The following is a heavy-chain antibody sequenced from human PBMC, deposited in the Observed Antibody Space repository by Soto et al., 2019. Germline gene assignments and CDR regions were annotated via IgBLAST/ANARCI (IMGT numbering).Heavy chain of an antibody. J-gene: IGHJ4*02. CDR2: ISYTGDT. V-gene: IGHV4-61*01. D-gene: IGHD1-26*01. Sequence: NPSETLSLTCTVSGDSVSSDNYFWTWIRQPPGKGLEWIAYISYTGDTNYNPSLKSRVTISVEPSTNQFSLKLTSVTAADTAVYFCARIVVGVTAGYWGQGNLVTVSS. CDR3: ARIVVGVTAGY. CDR1: GDSVSSDNYF.